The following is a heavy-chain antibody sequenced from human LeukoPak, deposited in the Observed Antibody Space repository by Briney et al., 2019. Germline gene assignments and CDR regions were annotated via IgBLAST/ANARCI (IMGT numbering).Heavy chain of an antibody. D-gene: IGHD3-22*01. CDR1: GFTFSGSA. V-gene: IGHV3-73*01. J-gene: IGHJ3*02. CDR3: TRLVVLLPGDSSGHRIHAFDI. Sequence: GGSLRLSCAASGFTFSGSAMHWVRQASGKGLEWVGRIRSKANSYAQAYAASVKARFTISRDDSKNTAYLQMNSLKTEDTAVYYCTRLVVLLPGDSSGHRIHAFDIWGQGTMVTVSS. CDR2: IRSKANSYAQ.